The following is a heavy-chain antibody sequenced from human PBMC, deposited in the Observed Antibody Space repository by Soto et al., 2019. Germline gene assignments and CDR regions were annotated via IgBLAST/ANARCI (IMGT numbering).Heavy chain of an antibody. D-gene: IGHD6-13*01. J-gene: IGHJ6*02. CDR3: ARDKAIAAAGTHYYYYYGMDV. CDR2: ISNSAGNT. V-gene: IGHV3-23*01. Sequence: GGSLRLSCAASGVTFSNYAMSWGRQAPGKGLEWVSGISNSAGNTYYADSVKGRFTISRDNSKNTLYLQMNSLRAEDTAVYYCARDKAIAAAGTHYYYYYGMDVWGQGTTVTVSS. CDR1: GVTFSNYA.